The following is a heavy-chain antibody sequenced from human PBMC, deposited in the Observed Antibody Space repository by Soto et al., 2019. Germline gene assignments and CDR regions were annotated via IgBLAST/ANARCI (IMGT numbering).Heavy chain of an antibody. CDR3: ARGLDRVTGTTVGGPTTWFEP. V-gene: IGHV1-3*01. J-gene: IGHJ5*02. D-gene: IGHD1-7*01. Sequence: QVQLVQSGAEVKKPGASVKVSCKASGYTFTSYAMHWVRQAPGQRLEWMGWINAGNGNTKYSQKFQGRVTITRDTSASTAYMELSSLRSEDTAVYYCARGLDRVTGTTVGGPTTWFEPWGQGTLVTVST. CDR1: GYTFTSYA. CDR2: INAGNGNT.